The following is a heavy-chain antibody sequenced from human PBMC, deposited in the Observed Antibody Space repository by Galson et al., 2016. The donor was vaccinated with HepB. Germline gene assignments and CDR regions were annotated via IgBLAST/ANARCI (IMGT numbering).Heavy chain of an antibody. J-gene: IGHJ6*02. Sequence: SVKVSCKVSGHTLTDLSIHWVRQAPGKGLEWMEGFDPEDGKPIYAQKFKGRVTVTEDTSTDTAFMQLSGLRSDDTAVYYCASSPPPTWKLLLYYSYYYMAVWGQGTTVTVSS. CDR3: ASSPPPTWKLLLYYSYYYMAV. V-gene: IGHV1-24*01. CDR1: GHTLTDLS. CDR2: FDPEDGKP. D-gene: IGHD4-23*01.